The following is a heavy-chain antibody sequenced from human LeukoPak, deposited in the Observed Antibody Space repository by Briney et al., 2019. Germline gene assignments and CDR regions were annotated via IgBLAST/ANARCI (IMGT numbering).Heavy chain of an antibody. Sequence: PGGSLRLSCAASGFTFSSYWMSWVRQAPGKGLEWVANIKEDGSEKYYVDSVKGRFTISRDNAKNSLYLQMNSLRVEDTAVYYCAREVRAGDSDYWGQGTLVTVSS. CDR3: AREVRAGDSDY. CDR2: IKEDGSEK. D-gene: IGHD4/OR15-4a*01. CDR1: GFTFSSYW. J-gene: IGHJ4*02. V-gene: IGHV3-7*01.